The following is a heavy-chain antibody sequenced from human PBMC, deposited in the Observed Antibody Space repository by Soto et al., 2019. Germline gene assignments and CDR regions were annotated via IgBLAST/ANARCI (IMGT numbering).Heavy chain of an antibody. V-gene: IGHV1-69*13. D-gene: IGHD5-18*01. J-gene: IGHJ4*02. Sequence: GASVKVSCKAPGGTFSTYAISWVRQAPGQGLEWMGGIIPMFGTANYAQRFQDRVTITADESTNTVYMELSSLRSEDTAVYFCASGIQLWLRRINNGYSGWGQGTLVTSPQ. CDR3: ASGIQLWLRRINNGYSG. CDR1: GGTFSTYA. CDR2: IIPMFGTA.